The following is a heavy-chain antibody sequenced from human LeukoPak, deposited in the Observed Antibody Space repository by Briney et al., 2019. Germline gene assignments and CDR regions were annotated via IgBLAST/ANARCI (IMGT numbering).Heavy chain of an antibody. CDR1: GFTFSSYS. V-gene: IGHV3-48*01. CDR2: ISSSSSTI. CDR3: ARGIYYDSSGWPLVDY. D-gene: IGHD3-22*01. Sequence: GGSLRLSCAASGFTFSSYSMNWVRQAPGKGLEWVSYISSSSSTIYYADSVKGRFTISRDNAKNSLYLQMNSLRAEDTAVYYCARGIYYDSSGWPLVDYWGRGTLVTVSS. J-gene: IGHJ4*02.